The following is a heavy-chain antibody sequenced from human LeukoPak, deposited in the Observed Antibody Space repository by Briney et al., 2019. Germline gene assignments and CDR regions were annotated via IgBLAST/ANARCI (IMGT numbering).Heavy chain of an antibody. J-gene: IGHJ4*02. CDR3: ARGSRIVGATVPDFDY. CDR1: GGTFISYA. Sequence: SVKVSCKASGGTFISYAISWVGQAPGQGREWMGRIIPIFGTAKYAQKFQGRVTITTDEDTRTEYMELSSLRSEDTAVYYCARGSRIVGATVPDFDYWGQGTLVTVSS. V-gene: IGHV1-69*05. D-gene: IGHD1-26*01. CDR2: IIPIFGTA.